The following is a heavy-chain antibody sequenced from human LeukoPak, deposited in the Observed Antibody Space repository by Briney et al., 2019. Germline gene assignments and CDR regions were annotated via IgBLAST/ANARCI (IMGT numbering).Heavy chain of an antibody. CDR3: ASRYCSGGSCFFDY. CDR2: IYNSGTT. V-gene: IGHV4-59*08. D-gene: IGHD2-15*01. CDR1: GGSISSYY. Sequence: PSETLSLTCTVSGGSISSYYWSWIRQPRGKGLEGSVYIYNSGTTNYNPSLKSRVTMSVDTSKNQFSLKLSSVTAADTAIYHCASRYCSGGSCFFDYWGQGTLVTVSS. J-gene: IGHJ4*02.